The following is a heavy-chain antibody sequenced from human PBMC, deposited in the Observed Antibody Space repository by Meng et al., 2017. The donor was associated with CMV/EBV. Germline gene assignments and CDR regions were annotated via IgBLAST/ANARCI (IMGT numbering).Heavy chain of an antibody. CDR1: GYVFTSYG. D-gene: IGHD1-26*01. V-gene: IGHV1-18*01. Sequence: ASVKVSCKASGYVFTSYGINWVRQAPGQGLEWLGWISVYKGDTNYAQKVQGRVTLTADTSTSTAYMELRGLRSDDTAVYYCARSRVGAWTWFDPWGQGTLVTVSS. J-gene: IGHJ5*02. CDR2: ISVYKGDT. CDR3: ARSRVGAWTWFDP.